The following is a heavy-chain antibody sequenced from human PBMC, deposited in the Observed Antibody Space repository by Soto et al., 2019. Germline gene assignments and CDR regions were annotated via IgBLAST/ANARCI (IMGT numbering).Heavy chain of an antibody. CDR2: ISSNGGST. J-gene: IGHJ4*02. CDR1: GFTFSSYA. D-gene: IGHD4-17*01. Sequence: SGGSLRLSCSASGFTFSSYAMHWVRQAPGKGLEYVSAISSNGGSTYYADSVKGRFTISRDNSKNTLYLQMSSLRAEDTAVYYCVKGGSDGDYYFDYWGQGTLVTVSS. V-gene: IGHV3-64D*06. CDR3: VKGGSDGDYYFDY.